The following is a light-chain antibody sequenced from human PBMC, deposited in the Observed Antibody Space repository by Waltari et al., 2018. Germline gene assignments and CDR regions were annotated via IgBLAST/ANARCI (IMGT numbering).Light chain of an antibody. Sequence: DIVLTQSPDSLAVSLGERATINCKSSQSLLSSFNSQTYIAWYQQKPGQPPKLLINWASARGSGVPERFSGSGSETDFTLTISSLQAEDVAVYYCHHYYIPPLTFGQGTRLEIK. V-gene: IGKV4-1*01. J-gene: IGKJ5*01. CDR3: HHYYIPPLT. CDR2: WAS. CDR1: QSLLSSFNSQTY.